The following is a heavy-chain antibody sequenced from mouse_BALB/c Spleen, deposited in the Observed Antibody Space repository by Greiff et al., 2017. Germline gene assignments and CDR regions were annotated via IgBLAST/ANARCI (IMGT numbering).Heavy chain of an antibody. J-gene: IGHJ2*01. CDR1: GFTFSNYW. Sequence: DVHLVESGGGLVQPGGSMKLSCVASGFTFSNYWMNWVRQSPEKGLEWVAEIRLKSNNYATHYAESVKGRFTISRDDSKSSVYLQMNNLRAEDTGIYYCTRPGRLGYFDYWGQGTTLTVSS. CDR2: IRLKSNNYAT. CDR3: TRPGRLGYFDY. D-gene: IGHD3-3*01. V-gene: IGHV6-6*02.